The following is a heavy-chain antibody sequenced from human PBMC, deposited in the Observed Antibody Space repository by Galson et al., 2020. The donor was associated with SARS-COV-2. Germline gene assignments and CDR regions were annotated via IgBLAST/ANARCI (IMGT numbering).Heavy chain of an antibody. Sequence: GRSLRLSCAASGFTFRSYAIHWVRQAPAQGLEWVAVLSYDGSNKYYADSVKGRFTISRDNSKNTLYLQMNSLRAEDTAVYYCAREALMIVVVTTFDYWGQGTLVTVSS. CDR3: AREALMIVVVTTFDY. V-gene: IGHV3-30*04. CDR1: GFTFRSYA. CDR2: LSYDGSNK. D-gene: IGHD3-22*01. J-gene: IGHJ4*02.